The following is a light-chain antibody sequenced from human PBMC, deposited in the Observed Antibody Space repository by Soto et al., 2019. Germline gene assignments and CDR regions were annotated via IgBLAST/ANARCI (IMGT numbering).Light chain of an antibody. CDR1: QNINRW. Sequence: DIQMTQSPSTLSASVGDRVTITCRASQNINRWLAWYQQKPGKAPNLLIYDASTLESGVPSRFSGSGSGTEFTLTISSLQPEDFATYYCQQFHSFSRTFGQGTKVDIK. V-gene: IGKV1-5*01. CDR3: QQFHSFSRT. CDR2: DAS. J-gene: IGKJ1*01.